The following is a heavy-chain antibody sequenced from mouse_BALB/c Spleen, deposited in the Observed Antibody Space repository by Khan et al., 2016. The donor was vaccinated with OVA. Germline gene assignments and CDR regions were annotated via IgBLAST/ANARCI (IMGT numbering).Heavy chain of an antibody. J-gene: IGHJ3*01. Sequence: EVQLQESGPGLVKPSQSLSLTCTVTGYSITSDYAWNWIRQFPGNKLEWMGYINYSGGTSYTPYLKSRISITRDTSKIPVFLQLNSVTAEDTATYYCVRGRAYWGQGTLVTVSA. CDR3: VRGRAY. D-gene: IGHD3-3*01. CDR2: INYSGGT. CDR1: GYSITSDYA. V-gene: IGHV3-2*02.